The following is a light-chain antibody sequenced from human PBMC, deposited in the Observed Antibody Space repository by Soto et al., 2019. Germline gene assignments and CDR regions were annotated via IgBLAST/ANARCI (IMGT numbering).Light chain of an antibody. CDR1: QSISSF. J-gene: IGKJ1*01. Sequence: DIQMTQSPYSLSVSVRDRVIITCRASQSISSFLNWYQQRPGKAPKLLIYATSSLQSGVPSRFSGSGSGTDFTLTISSLQPEDFATYYCQQSYSIPWTFGQGTKVEIK. CDR2: ATS. CDR3: QQSYSIPWT. V-gene: IGKV1-39*01.